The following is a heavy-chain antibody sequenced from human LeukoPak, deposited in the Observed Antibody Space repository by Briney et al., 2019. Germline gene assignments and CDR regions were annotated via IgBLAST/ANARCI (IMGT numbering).Heavy chain of an antibody. D-gene: IGHD3-3*01. J-gene: IGHJ5*02. CDR1: GGSFSGYY. V-gene: IGHV4-34*01. Sequence: SETLSLTCAVYGGSFSGYYWSWIRQPPGKGLEWIGAINHSGSTNYNPSLKSRVTISLDTSKNLFSLKLSSVTAADTAVYYCARERGRPMFGVVKHWFDPWGQGTLVTVSS. CDR3: ARERGRPMFGVVKHWFDP. CDR2: INHSGST.